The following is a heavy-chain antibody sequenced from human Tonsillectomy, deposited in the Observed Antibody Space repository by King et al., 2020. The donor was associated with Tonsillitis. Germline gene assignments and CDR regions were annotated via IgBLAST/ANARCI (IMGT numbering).Heavy chain of an antibody. CDR3: ARGELCFCSGGNCYSDGANDY. CDR2: IGARGIYT. CDR1: GFTFSDHS. J-gene: IGHJ4*02. D-gene: IGHD2-15*01. V-gene: IGHV3-11*06. Sequence: VQLVESGGDLVKPGGTLRLSCAATGFTFSDHSMHWIRQAPGKGLEWVSGIGARGIYTNYADSLRGRFTISRDNDKNSLYLHMNNLRPEDTALYYCARGELCFCSGGNCYSDGANDYWGQGTLVTVSS.